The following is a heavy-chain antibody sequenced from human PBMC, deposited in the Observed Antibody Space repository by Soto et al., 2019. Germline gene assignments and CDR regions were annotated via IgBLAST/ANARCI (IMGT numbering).Heavy chain of an antibody. CDR2: IYYSGST. CDR3: ASFRGDPAYFDY. D-gene: IGHD3-16*01. J-gene: IGHJ4*02. V-gene: IGHV4-30-4*01. CDR1: VGSISSGDYY. Sequence: PSETLSLTGTVSVGSISSGDYYWSWILQPPGKGLEWIGYIYYSGSTYYNPSLKSRVTISVDTSKNQFSLKLSSVTAADTAVYYCASFRGDPAYFDYWGQGTLVTVSS.